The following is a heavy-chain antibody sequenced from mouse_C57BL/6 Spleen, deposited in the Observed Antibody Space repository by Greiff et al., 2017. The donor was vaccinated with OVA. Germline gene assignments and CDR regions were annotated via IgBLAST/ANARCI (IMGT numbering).Heavy chain of an antibody. CDR1: GFTFSDYY. CDR3: ARERRDYAKDD. V-gene: IGHV5-16*01. CDR2: INYDGSST. Sequence: EVMLVESEGGLVQPGSSMKLSCTASGFTFSDYYMAWVRQVPEKGLEWVANINYDGSSTYYLDSLKSRFIISRDNAKNMLYLQMSRLKSEDTATYYCARERRDYAKDDWGQGASVTVST. J-gene: IGHJ4*01.